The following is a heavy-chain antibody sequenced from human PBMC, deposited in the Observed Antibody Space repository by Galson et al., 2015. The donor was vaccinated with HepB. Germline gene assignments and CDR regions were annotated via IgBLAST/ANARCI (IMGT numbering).Heavy chain of an antibody. J-gene: IGHJ4*02. CDR3: ARGQGDIGSYCAFDY. CDR2: VSSSSIYK. V-gene: IGHV3-21*06. Sequence: SLRLSCAASGFTFSTYSLNWVRQAPGKGLEWVSAVSSSSIYKYYADSVKGRFTISRDNAKSSLYVQMNNLRVEDTAVYYCARGQGDIGSYCAFDYWGKGALVTVSS. D-gene: IGHD3-22*01. CDR1: GFTFSTYS.